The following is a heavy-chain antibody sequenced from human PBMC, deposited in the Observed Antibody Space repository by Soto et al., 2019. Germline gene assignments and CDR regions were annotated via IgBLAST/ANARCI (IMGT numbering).Heavy chain of an antibody. CDR3: AKGSRSSRPYYFDY. V-gene: IGHV3-23*01. J-gene: IGHJ4*02. Sequence: GGSLRLSSAPSGFTFRSYAMSWVRQAPGKGLEWVSAISGSGGSTDSADSVKGRFTISRDNSKNTLYLQMNSLRAEDTAVYYCAKGSRSSRPYYFDYWGQGTPVTVSS. D-gene: IGHD2-2*01. CDR1: GFTFRSYA. CDR2: ISGSGGST.